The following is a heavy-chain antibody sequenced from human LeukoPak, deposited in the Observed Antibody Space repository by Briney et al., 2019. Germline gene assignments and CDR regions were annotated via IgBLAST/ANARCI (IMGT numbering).Heavy chain of an antibody. J-gene: IGHJ4*02. D-gene: IGHD1-26*01. CDR3: ARGDSGSLFDC. Sequence: SETLSLTCTVSGGSISSYYWSWIRQSPGKGLEWIGYISYSGSTNYNPSLKSRVTISLDTSKSQFSLKLTSVTAADTAVYYCARGDSGSLFDCWGQGTLVTVPS. CDR1: GGSISSYY. V-gene: IGHV4-59*01. CDR2: ISYSGST.